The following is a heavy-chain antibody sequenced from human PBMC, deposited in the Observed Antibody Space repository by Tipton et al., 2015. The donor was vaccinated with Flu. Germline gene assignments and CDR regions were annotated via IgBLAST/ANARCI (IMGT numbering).Heavy chain of an antibody. V-gene: IGHV4-34*01. CDR2: INHSGTT. CDR1: GGSFSAYY. J-gene: IGHJ4*01. D-gene: IGHD7-27*01. CDR3: ASKVANWGVWEPLDC. Sequence: GLVKPSETLSLTCAVYGGSFSAYYWSWIRQPPGKGLEWVGEINHSGTTNYNPSLTSRVTVSADTSKKQFSLKLTSVTAADTAVYYCASKVANWGVWEPLDCWGHRTLVTVSS.